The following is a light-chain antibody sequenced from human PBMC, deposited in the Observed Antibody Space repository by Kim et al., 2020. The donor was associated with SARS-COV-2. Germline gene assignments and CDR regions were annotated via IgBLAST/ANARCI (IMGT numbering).Light chain of an antibody. J-gene: IGKJ1*01. CDR3: QQYYSYPWT. CDR1: QGISSY. Sequence: ASTGDRVTITCRASQGISSYLAWYQQKPGKAPKLLIYAASTLQSGVPSRFSGSGSGTDFTLTIICLQSEDFATYYCQQYYSYPWTFGQGTKVDIK. CDR2: AAS. V-gene: IGKV1-8*01.